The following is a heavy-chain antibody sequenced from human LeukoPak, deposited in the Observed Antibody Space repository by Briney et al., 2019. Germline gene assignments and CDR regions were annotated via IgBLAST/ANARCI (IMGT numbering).Heavy chain of an antibody. CDR3: ARDFKYYYDSSGFETYYYYYMDV. D-gene: IGHD3-22*01. J-gene: IGHJ6*03. CDR1: GFTFSDYY. CDR2: ISSSGSTI. V-gene: IGHV3-11*04. Sequence: GRSLRLSCAASGFTFSDYYMSWIRQAPGKGLEWVSYISSSGSTIYYADSVKGRFTISRDNAKNSLYLQMNSLRAEDTAVYYCARDFKYYYDSSGFETYYYYYMDVWGKGTTVTVSS.